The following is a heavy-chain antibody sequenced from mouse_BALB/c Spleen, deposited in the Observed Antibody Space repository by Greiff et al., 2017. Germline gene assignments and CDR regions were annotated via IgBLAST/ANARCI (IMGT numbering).Heavy chain of an antibody. D-gene: IGHD1-1*01. CDR2: IRSKSNNYAT. V-gene: IGHV10-1*02. J-gene: IGHJ4*01. CDR3: VSPHYGSSYGAMDY. Sequence: EVKLVESGGGLVQPKGSLKLSCAASGFTFNTYAMNWVRQAPGKGLEWVARIRSKSNNYATYYADSVKDRFTISRDDSQSMLYLQMNNLKTEDTAMYYCVSPHYGSSYGAMDYWGQGTSVTVSS. CDR1: GFTFNTYA.